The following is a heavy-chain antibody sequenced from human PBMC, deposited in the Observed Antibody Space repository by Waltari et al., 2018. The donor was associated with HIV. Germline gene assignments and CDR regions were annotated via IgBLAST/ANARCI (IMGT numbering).Heavy chain of an antibody. J-gene: IGHJ4*02. V-gene: IGHV3-23*01. D-gene: IGHD3-10*01. CDR3: ARTFGVVWGAPKFFDH. CDR2: ISGDGENS. CDR1: GSNFSDYF. Sequence: EAELLESGGKMVPPGGPLRLPCEVVGSNFSDYFMNWVRQVPGKGLQWVAGISGDGENSFCIDSLRGRATVSRANSKNTLFLEISNLRFEDTATYYCARTFGVVWGAPKFFDHWGRGTLVSVSS.